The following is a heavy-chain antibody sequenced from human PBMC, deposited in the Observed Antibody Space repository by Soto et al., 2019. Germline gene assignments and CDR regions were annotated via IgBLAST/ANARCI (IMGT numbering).Heavy chain of an antibody. V-gene: IGHV4-31*03. D-gene: IGHD6-13*01. J-gene: IGHJ4*02. CDR3: ARIGQDGSWHGDYFDH. CDR1: GGSISSGGYY. CDR2: IYYSGST. Sequence: PSETLSLTCTVSGGSISSGGYYWSWIRQHPGKGLEWIGYIYYSGSTYYNPSLKSRVTISVDTSKNQFSLKLSSVTAADTAVYYCARIGQDGSWHGDYFDHWGQGTLVTVSS.